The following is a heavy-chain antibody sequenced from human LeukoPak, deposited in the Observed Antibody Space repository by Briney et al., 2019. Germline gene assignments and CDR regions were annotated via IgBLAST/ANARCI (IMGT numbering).Heavy chain of an antibody. CDR1: GFTFSSYS. CDR2: INTDGATI. Sequence: PGGSLRLSCAASGFTFSSYSMNWVRQAPGKGLQWISYINTDGATIYYADSVKGRFTISRDNAKNSLYLQMNSLRAEDTAVYYCARGYDSWDSWGQGTLVTVS. CDR3: ARGYDSWDS. V-gene: IGHV3-48*04. D-gene: IGHD3-16*01. J-gene: IGHJ4*02.